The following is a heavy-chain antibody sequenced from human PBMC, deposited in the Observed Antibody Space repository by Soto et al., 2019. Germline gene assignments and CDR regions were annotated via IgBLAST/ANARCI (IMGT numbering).Heavy chain of an antibody. CDR2: IYYSGST. CDR3: AARSMVRGVY. V-gene: IGHV4-28*01. D-gene: IGHD3-10*01. Sequence: SETLSLTCAVSGYSISSSNWWGWIRQPPGKGLEWIGYIYYSGSTYYNPSLKSRVTMSVDTSKNQFSLKLSSVTAVDTAVYYWAARSMVRGVYWGQGTLVTVSS. J-gene: IGHJ4*02. CDR1: GYSISSSNW.